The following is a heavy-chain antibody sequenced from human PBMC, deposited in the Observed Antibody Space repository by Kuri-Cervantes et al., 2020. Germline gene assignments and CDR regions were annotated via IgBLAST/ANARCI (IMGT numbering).Heavy chain of an antibody. CDR1: GGSFSGYY. J-gene: IGHJ2*01. V-gene: IGHV4-34*01. CDR3: ARHAFLGVTGQWYFDL. D-gene: IGHD2/OR15-2a*01. Sequence: GSLRLSCAVYGGSFSGYYWSWIRQPPGKGLEWIGEINHSGSTNYNPSLKRRVTISVDTSKNQFSLKLSSVTAADTAVYYCARHAFLGVTGQWYFDLWGRGTLVTVSS. CDR2: INHSGST.